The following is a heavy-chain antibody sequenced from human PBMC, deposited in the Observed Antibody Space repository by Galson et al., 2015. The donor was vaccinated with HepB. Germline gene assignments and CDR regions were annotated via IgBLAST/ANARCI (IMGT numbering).Heavy chain of an antibody. V-gene: IGHV1-69*04. D-gene: IGHD3-10*01. J-gene: IGHJ4*02. CDR3: ARDHSGRNYFDY. CDR1: GGTFSSYT. CDR2: IIPILGIA. Sequence: SVKVSCKASGGTFSSYTISWVRQAPGQGLEWMGRIIPILGIANYAQKFQGRVTITADKSTSTAYMELSSLRSEDTAVYYCARDHSGRNYFDYWGQGTLVTVSS.